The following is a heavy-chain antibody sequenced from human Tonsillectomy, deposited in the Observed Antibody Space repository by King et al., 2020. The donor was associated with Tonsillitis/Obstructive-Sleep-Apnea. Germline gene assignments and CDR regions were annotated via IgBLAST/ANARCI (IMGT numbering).Heavy chain of an antibody. D-gene: IGHD3-16*02. CDR2: IYYSGST. V-gene: IGHV4-39*01. CDR3: ASQTKMITFGGVIVPRFDY. J-gene: IGHJ4*02. CDR1: GGSISSSSYY. Sequence: QLQESGPGLVKPSETLSLTCTVSGGSISSSSYYWGWIRQPPGKGLEWIGSIYYSGSTYYNPSLKSRVTISVDTSKNQFSLKLSSVTAADTAVDYCASQTKMITFGGVIVPRFDYWGQGTLVTVSS.